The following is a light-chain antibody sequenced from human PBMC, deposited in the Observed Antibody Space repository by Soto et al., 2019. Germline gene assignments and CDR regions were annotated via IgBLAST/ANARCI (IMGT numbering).Light chain of an antibody. CDR3: SSYTTSSTVV. CDR2: EVS. V-gene: IGLV2-14*01. Sequence: QSALTQPASVSGSPGQSITISCTGTSIDVGAYGYVSWYQQHPGKAPKLMIYEVSYRPSGVSNRFSGSKSGNAASLTISGLQAEDEADYYCSSYTTSSTVVFGGGTKLTVL. CDR1: SIDVGAYGY. J-gene: IGLJ2*01.